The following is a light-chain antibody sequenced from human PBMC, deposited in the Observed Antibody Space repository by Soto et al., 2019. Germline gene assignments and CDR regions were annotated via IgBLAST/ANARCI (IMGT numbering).Light chain of an antibody. CDR3: QQYGSSHSWT. V-gene: IGKV3-20*01. Sequence: EIVLTQSPATLSLSPGERAPLSCRASQRVSSSYLSWYQQQPRQTPRLLLYGASTRATGIPDTFSGSGSGTAFSPTTSSMEPEDFSVYYCQQYGSSHSWTCGQGTKGDIK. CDR2: GAS. CDR1: QRVSSSY. J-gene: IGKJ1*01.